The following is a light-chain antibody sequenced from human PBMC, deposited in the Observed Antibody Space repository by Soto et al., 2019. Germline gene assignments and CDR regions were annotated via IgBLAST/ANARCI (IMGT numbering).Light chain of an antibody. Sequence: QLVLTQSSSASASLGSSVKLTCTLSSGHSSYIIAWHQQQPGKAPRYLMNLEGSGSFNKGSGVPDRFSGSSSGADRYLTISHLHFEDEADYYCETWDINAHVVFGGGTKLTVL. J-gene: IGLJ2*01. V-gene: IGLV4-60*02. CDR2: LEGSGSF. CDR3: ETWDINAHVV. CDR1: SGHSSYI.